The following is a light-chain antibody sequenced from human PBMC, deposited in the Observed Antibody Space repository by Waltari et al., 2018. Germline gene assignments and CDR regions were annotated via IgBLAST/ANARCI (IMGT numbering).Light chain of an antibody. Sequence: QLVLTQSPSASASLGASVKLTCTLSSGHSSYAIAWHQQQPEKGPQYLMKLNSDGSHTQEDGIPDPFSGSSSGAERYLTISSRQSEDEADYYCQTWGTGIVVFGGGTKLTVL. CDR2: LNSDGSH. J-gene: IGLJ2*01. CDR3: QTWGTGIVV. V-gene: IGLV4-69*01. CDR1: SGHSSYA.